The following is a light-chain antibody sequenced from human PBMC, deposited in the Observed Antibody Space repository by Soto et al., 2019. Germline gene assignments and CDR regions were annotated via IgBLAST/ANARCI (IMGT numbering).Light chain of an antibody. Sequence: EIVLTQSPATLSLSPGERATLSCRASQSVTNSLAWYQQKPGQAPRLLVYDASNRATGIPTRFSGSGSGTDFTLTISNLEPEDFAVYYCQQHISWPLTFGGGTKVDLK. CDR1: QSVTNS. V-gene: IGKV3-11*01. J-gene: IGKJ4*01. CDR3: QQHISWPLT. CDR2: DAS.